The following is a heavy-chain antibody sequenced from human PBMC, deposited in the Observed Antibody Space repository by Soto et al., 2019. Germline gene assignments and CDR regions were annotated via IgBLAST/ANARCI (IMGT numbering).Heavy chain of an antibody. D-gene: IGHD2-2*02. CDR3: ATYCSSTSCYTGTYNWFDP. CDR1: GYTLTELS. V-gene: IGHV1-24*01. Sequence: GASVKVSCKVSGYTLTELSMHWVRQAPGKGLEWMGGFDPEDGETIYAQKFQGRVTMTEDTSTDTAYMELSSLRSEDTAVYYCATYCSSTSCYTGTYNWFDPWGQGTLVTVSS. J-gene: IGHJ5*02. CDR2: FDPEDGET.